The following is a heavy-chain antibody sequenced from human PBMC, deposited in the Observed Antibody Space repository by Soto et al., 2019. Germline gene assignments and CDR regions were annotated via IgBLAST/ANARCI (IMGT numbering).Heavy chain of an antibody. CDR3: ARGSGYYYWDDY. D-gene: IGHD3-22*01. V-gene: IGHV1-3*01. CDR1: GYIFTSYA. CDR2: INAGNGNT. Sequence: ASVKVSCKASGYIFTSYAMHWVRQAPGQRLEWMGWINAGNGNTKYSQKFQGRVTITRDTSASTAYMELSSLRSEYTAVYYCARGSGYYYWDDYWGQGTPVTVSS. J-gene: IGHJ4*02.